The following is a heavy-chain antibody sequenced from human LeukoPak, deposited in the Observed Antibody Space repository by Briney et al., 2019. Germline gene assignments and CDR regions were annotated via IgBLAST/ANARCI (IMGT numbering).Heavy chain of an antibody. CDR3: AKDSNYDFWSGYSYYFDY. Sequence: PGRSLRLSCAASGFTFDDYAMSWVRQAPGKGLEWVSAISGSGGSTYYADSVKGRFTISRDNSKNTLYLQMNSLRAEDTAVYYCAKDSNYDFWSGYSYYFDYWGQGTLVTVSS. J-gene: IGHJ4*02. D-gene: IGHD3-3*01. CDR2: ISGSGGST. V-gene: IGHV3-23*01. CDR1: GFTFDDYA.